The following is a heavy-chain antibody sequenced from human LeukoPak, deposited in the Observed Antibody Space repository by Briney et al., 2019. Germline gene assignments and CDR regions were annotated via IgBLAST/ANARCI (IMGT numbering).Heavy chain of an antibody. Sequence: PSETLSLTCAVSDDSFSSHYWTWIRQPPGKGLEWVGYISYIGSTNYNPSLKSRVTISIDTSKNQFSLKLSSVTAADTAVYYCARDLVTVTKGFDIWGQGTMVSVSS. J-gene: IGHJ3*02. CDR1: DDSFSSHY. D-gene: IGHD4-17*01. V-gene: IGHV4-59*11. CDR2: ISYIGST. CDR3: ARDLVTVTKGFDI.